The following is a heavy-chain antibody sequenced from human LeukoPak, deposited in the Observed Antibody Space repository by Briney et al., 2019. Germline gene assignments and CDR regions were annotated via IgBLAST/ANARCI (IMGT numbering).Heavy chain of an antibody. CDR1: GYTFTGYY. V-gene: IGHV1-2*02. J-gene: IGHJ5*02. CDR2: INPNSGGT. Sequence: GASVKVSCKASGYTFTGYYMHWVRQAPGQGLEWMGWINPNSGGTNYAQKFQGRVTMTRDTSISTAYMELSRLRSDDTAVYYCARLSYLLDIVVVPAAIMNNWFDPWGQGTLVTVSS. CDR3: ARLSYLLDIVVVPAAIMNNWFDP. D-gene: IGHD2-2*03.